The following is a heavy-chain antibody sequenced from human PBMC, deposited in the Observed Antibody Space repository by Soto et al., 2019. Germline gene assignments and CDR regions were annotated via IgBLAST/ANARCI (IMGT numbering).Heavy chain of an antibody. CDR2: ILPADSDT. V-gene: IGHV5-51*01. CDR3: TKHRYCGNTQCNAADY. D-gene: IGHD2-21*01. CDR1: GYSFSSYW. J-gene: IGHJ4*02. Sequence: EVLLVQSGPEVKKPGESLKISCNVSGYSFSSYWIGWVGQSPGKGLEWMGIILPADSDTTYSPSFQGQVTFSADKSISTAYLRWKSLKASDTAMYYCTKHRYCGNTQCNAADYWGQSNLVTVSS.